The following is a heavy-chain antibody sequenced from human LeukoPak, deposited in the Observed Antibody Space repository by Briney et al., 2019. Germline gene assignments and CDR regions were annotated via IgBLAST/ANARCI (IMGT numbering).Heavy chain of an antibody. CDR1: GYTFTSYG. V-gene: IGHV1-18*01. Sequence: ASVKVSCKASGYTFTSYGISWVRQAPGQGLEWMGWISAYNGNTNYAQKLQGKVTMTTDTSTSTAYMELRSLRSDDPAVYYCARDPTLSAVAGLEEVFDYWGQGTLVTVSS. D-gene: IGHD6-19*01. CDR3: ARDPTLSAVAGLEEVFDY. J-gene: IGHJ4*02. CDR2: ISAYNGNT.